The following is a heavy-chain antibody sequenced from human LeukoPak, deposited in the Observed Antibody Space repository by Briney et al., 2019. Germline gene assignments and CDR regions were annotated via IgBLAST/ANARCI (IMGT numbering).Heavy chain of an antibody. CDR2: ISSSSSYI. V-gene: IGHV3-21*01. Sequence: GGSLRLSCAASGFTLSSYSMNWVRQAPGKGLEWVSSISSSSSYIYYADSVKGRFTISRDNAKNSLYLQMNSLRAEDTAVYYCARENTMVRGNDYWGQGTLVTVSS. CDR3: ARENTMVRGNDY. CDR1: GFTLSSYS. D-gene: IGHD3-10*01. J-gene: IGHJ4*02.